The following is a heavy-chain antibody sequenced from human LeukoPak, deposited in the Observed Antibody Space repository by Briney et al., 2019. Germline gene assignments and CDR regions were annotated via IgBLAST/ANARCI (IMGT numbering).Heavy chain of an antibody. CDR2: ISSSSSYI. J-gene: IGHJ3*02. D-gene: IGHD5-24*01. V-gene: IGHV3-21*01. CDR1: GFTFSSYS. Sequence: PGGSLRLSCAASGFTFSSYSMNWVRQAPGKGLEWVSSISSSSSYIYYADSVKGRFTISRDNAKNSLYLQMNSLRAEDTAVYYCARDRAEAKELDAFDIWGQGTMVTVSS. CDR3: ARDRAEAKELDAFDI.